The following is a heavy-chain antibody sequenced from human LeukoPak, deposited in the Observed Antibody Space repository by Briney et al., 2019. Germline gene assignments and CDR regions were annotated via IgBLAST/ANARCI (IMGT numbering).Heavy chain of an antibody. CDR3: AKEPTYTASWYVDS. CDR1: GLSFSNDA. CDR2: ISVGPT. Sequence: GRSLRLSCVASGLSFSNDAMGCVRQAPEPQVRCCAAISVGPTYYADSAKGRFTISRDNSKNMVYLQMSSLRAEDTAVYYCAKEPTYTASWYVDSWGQGTLVTVSS. J-gene: IGHJ4*02. V-gene: IGHV3-23*01. D-gene: IGHD6-13*01.